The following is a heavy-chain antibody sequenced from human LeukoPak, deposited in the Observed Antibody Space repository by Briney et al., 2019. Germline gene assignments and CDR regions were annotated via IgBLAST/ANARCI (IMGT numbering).Heavy chain of an antibody. CDR1: GFTFNSYS. CDR3: ARSETDAFDI. J-gene: IGHJ3*02. V-gene: IGHV3-21*01. Sequence: GGSLSLSCAASGFTFNSYSMKWVRQAPGKGLEWVSSISSSSSYMYYADSVKGRFTISRDNAKNSLYLQMNSLRAEDTAVYYCARSETDAFDIWGQGTMVTVSS. CDR2: ISSSSSYM.